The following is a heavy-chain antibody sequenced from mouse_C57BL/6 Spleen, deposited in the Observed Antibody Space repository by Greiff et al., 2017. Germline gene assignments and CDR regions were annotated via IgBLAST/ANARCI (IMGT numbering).Heavy chain of an antibody. Sequence: VQLQQPGAELVRPGSSVKLSCKASGYTFTSYWMHWVKQRPIQGLEWIGNIDPSDSETHYNQKFKDKATLTVDKSSSTAYMQLSSLTSEDSAVYYCAREGDGYYYYFDYWGQGTTLTVSS. V-gene: IGHV1-52*01. CDR3: AREGDGYYYYFDY. D-gene: IGHD2-3*01. CDR2: IDPSDSET. J-gene: IGHJ2*01. CDR1: GYTFTSYW.